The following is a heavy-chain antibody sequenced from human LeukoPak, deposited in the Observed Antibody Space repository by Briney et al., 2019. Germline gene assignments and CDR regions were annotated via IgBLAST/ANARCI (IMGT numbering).Heavy chain of an antibody. CDR1: GFTFSSYA. J-gene: IGHJ4*02. V-gene: IGHV3-23*01. CDR2: FSGSGGST. CDR3: AKSSPPPLRY. Sequence: GGSLRLSCAASGFTFSSYAMSWVRQAPGKGLEWVSAFSGSGGSTYYADSVKGRFTISGDNSKNTLYLQMNSLRAEDTALYYCAKSSPPPLRYWGQGTLVTVSS.